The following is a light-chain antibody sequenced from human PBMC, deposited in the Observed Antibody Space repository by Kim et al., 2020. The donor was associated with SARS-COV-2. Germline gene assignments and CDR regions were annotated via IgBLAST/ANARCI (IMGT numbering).Light chain of an antibody. CDR2: RGT. J-gene: IGLJ2*01. CDR1: RRGEKV. CDR3: QSWANNPHVI. V-gene: IGLV3-1*01. Sequence: VPPGQTATITCYGNRRGEKVACWYQQRPGQSPALVIYRGTKRPSGIPDRFSGSNSGNTATLTISGAQAMDEADYYCQSWANNPHVIFGGGTQLTVL.